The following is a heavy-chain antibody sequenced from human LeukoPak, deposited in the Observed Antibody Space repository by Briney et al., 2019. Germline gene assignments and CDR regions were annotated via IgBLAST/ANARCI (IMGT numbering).Heavy chain of an antibody. CDR1: GFAFSNYA. J-gene: IGHJ4*02. CDR2: IFGGTGGT. V-gene: IGHV3-23*01. D-gene: IGHD3-22*01. Sequence: GGPLRLSCVASGFAFSNYAMSWVRQAPGKGLEWVSGIFGGTGGTYYADSVKGRVTISRDNSRNTVYLQMNGLRAEDTAVYFCAKDRTYYSDFSAYYFSPPLQHYWGQGTLVTVSS. CDR3: AKDRTYYSDFSAYYFSPPLQHY.